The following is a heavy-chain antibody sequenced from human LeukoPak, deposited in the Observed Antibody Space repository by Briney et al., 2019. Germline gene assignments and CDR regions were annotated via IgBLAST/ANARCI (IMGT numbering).Heavy chain of an antibody. CDR2: ISAYNGNT. V-gene: IGHV1-18*01. CDR1: GYTFTYYG. Sequence: GASVKVSCKTSGYTFTYYGVSWVRQAPGQGLEWMGWISAYNGNTNYAQKLQGRVTMTTDTSTSTAYMELWSLRSDDTAVYYCARTAPGIAVAGNFDYWGQGTLVTVSS. J-gene: IGHJ4*02. D-gene: IGHD6-19*01. CDR3: ARTAPGIAVAGNFDY.